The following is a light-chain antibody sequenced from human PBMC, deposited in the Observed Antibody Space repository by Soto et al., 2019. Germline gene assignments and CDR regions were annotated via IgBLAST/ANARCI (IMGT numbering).Light chain of an antibody. CDR3: QQYGSSPLT. CDR2: GAS. J-gene: IGKJ4*01. CDR1: QSVSNNY. Sequence: EIVLTQSPGTLSLSPGERATLSCRASQSVSNNYLAWYQQKPGQAPRLLISGASSWATGIPDRFNGSGSGTDFTLTISRLEPEDFAVYYCQQYGSSPLTFGGGTKVEIK. V-gene: IGKV3-20*01.